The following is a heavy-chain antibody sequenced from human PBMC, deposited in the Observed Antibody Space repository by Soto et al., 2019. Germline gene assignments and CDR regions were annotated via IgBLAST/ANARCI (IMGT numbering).Heavy chain of an antibody. V-gene: IGHV4-34*01. J-gene: IGHJ4*02. D-gene: IGHD3-10*01. Sequence: QVHLQQWGAGLLKPSETLSLTCAVNGGAFNGYYWTWIRQPPGKGLEWIGEINHSGGVDYTPSLNNRVTISVDTSKKQFSLTLTSVTAADTAVYYCARAGAALFRGGIGGVDYWGQGTLVSVSS. CDR3: ARAGAALFRGGIGGVDY. CDR1: GGAFNGYY. CDR2: INHSGGV.